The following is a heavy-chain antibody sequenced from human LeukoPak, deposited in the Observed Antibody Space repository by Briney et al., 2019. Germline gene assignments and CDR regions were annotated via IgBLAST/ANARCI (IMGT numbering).Heavy chain of an antibody. D-gene: IGHD6-13*01. Sequence: ASVKVSCKTSGYTFNTYYIHWVRXAPGQXLECMGIINPSGGSTAYAQKFQRRVTMTRDTSTTTVYMELNNLKSEDTAVYYCARDGSPARFDYWGHGTLVTVSS. V-gene: IGHV1-46*02. CDR1: GYTFNTYY. CDR2: INPSGGST. J-gene: IGHJ4*01. CDR3: ARDGSPARFDY.